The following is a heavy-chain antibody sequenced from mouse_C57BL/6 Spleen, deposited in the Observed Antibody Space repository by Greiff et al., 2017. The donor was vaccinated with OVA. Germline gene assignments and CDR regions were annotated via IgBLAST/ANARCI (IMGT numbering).Heavy chain of an antibody. D-gene: IGHD1-1*01. Sequence: QVQLQQPGAELVKPGASVKLSCKASGYTFTSYWMHWVKQRPGQGLEWIGMIHPNSGSTNYNEKFKSKATLTVDKSSSTAYMQLSSLTSEDSAVYYCASTNYGSSYPFAYWGQGTLVTVSA. CDR3: ASTNYGSSYPFAY. J-gene: IGHJ3*01. V-gene: IGHV1-64*01. CDR2: IHPNSGST. CDR1: GYTFTSYW.